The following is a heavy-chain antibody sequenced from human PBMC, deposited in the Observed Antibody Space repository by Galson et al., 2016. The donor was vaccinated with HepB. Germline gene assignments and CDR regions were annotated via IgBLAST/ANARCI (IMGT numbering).Heavy chain of an antibody. J-gene: IGHJ4*02. CDR1: GFIFTTYS. CDR2: ISSDGTYT. V-gene: IGHV3-21*01. CDR3: AALQGFRESPFDF. D-gene: IGHD3-10*01. Sequence: SLRLSCAASGFIFTTYSMNWFRRAPGKGLQWVSSISSDGTYTHYADSVKGRFTVSRDNANNSLYLQMSSLRAEDTAVYYCAALQGFRESPFDFWGQGTLVTVSS.